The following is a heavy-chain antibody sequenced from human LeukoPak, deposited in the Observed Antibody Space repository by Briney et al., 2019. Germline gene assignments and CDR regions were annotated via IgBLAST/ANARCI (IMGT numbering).Heavy chain of an antibody. CDR2: IKQDGSEK. CDR3: ARGYFDWSLGDYGMDV. V-gene: IGHV3-7*01. D-gene: IGHD3-9*01. Sequence: GGSLRLSCAASGFTFSSYWMSWVRQAPGKGLEWVANIKQDGSEKYYVDSVKGRFTISRDNAKNSLYLQMNSLRAEDTAVYYCARGYFDWSLGDYGMDVWGQGTTVTVSS. J-gene: IGHJ6*02. CDR1: GFTFSSYW.